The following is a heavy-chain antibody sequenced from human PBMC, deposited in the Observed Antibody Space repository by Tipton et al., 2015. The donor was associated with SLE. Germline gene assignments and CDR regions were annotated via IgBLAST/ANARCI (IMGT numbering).Heavy chain of an antibody. V-gene: IGHV4-31*03. CDR1: GGSISSGGYY. J-gene: IGHJ5*02. CDR2: IYYSGST. CDR3: ARAFGTSWQWWFDP. Sequence: TLSLTCTVSGGSISSGGYYWSWIRQPPGKGLEWIGYIYYSGSTYYNPSLKSRITISVDTSKNQFSLKLTSVTAADTAVYYCARAFGTSWQWWFDPWGQGTLVTVSS. D-gene: IGHD2-2*01.